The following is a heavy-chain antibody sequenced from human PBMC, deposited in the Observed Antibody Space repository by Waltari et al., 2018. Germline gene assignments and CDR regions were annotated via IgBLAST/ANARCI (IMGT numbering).Heavy chain of an antibody. CDR2: FYSSEYI. CDR1: GDSITSNSFY. V-gene: IGHV4-61*02. CDR3: AREVTKVELGRRLPHFFDS. Sequence: QVQLQESGPGLVKPSQPLSLTCTVSGDSITSNSFYWNWVRQPAGKGLEWIGRFYSSEYINYNPSLKRRVTISRDTSKKQFFLKLTSVTAADTAFYYCAREVTKVELGRRLPHFFDSWGQGTLVTVSS. D-gene: IGHD7-27*01. J-gene: IGHJ4*02.